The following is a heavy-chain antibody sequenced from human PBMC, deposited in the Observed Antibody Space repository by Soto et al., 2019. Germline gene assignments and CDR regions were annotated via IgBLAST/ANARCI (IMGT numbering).Heavy chain of an antibody. D-gene: IGHD3-22*01. Sequence: QVQLQESGPGLVKPSETLSLTCAVSGDSISSYYCMWIRQPPGKGLESIGYLYYGRSANYNPSLRSRLTLSVDTSTNQCSLTLSSMTAADTAVYYCALRSMAVVPEYWGQGTLVTVSS. J-gene: IGHJ4*02. V-gene: IGHV4-59*01. CDR1: GDSISSYY. CDR2: LYYGRSA. CDR3: ALRSMAVVPEY.